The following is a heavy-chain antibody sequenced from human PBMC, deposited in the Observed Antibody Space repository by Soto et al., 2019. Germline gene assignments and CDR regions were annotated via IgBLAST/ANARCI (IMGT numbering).Heavy chain of an antibody. Sequence: GGSLRLSCTASGFTFSDYYMSWIRQAPGKGLEWVSYISSSGSTIYYADSVKGRFTISRDNAKNSLYLQMNSLRAEDTAVYYCASDVVVPAATPDYYYYYYMDVWGKGTTVTVSS. V-gene: IGHV3-11*01. J-gene: IGHJ6*03. CDR3: ASDVVVPAATPDYYYYYYMDV. CDR1: GFTFSDYY. CDR2: ISSSGSTI. D-gene: IGHD2-2*01.